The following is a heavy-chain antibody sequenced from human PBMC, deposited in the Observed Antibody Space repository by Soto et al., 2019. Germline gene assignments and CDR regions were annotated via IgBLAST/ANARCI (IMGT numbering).Heavy chain of an antibody. Sequence: SETLSLTCAVYGGSFSGYYXSWIRQPPGKGLEWIGEINHSGSTNYNPSLKSRVTISVDTSKNQFSLKLSSVTAADTAVYYCWRYCSGGSCYSGVPAFDIWGQGTMVTVSS. V-gene: IGHV4-34*01. J-gene: IGHJ3*02. CDR1: GGSFSGYY. D-gene: IGHD2-15*01. CDR3: WRYCSGGSCYSGVPAFDI. CDR2: INHSGST.